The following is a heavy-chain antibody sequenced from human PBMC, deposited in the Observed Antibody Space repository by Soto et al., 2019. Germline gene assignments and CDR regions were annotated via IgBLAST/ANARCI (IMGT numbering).Heavy chain of an antibody. CDR1: GYSFTSYW. Sequence: PGESLKISCKGSGYSFTSYWIGWVRQMPGKGLEWMGIIYPGDSDTRYSPSFQGQVTISADKSISTAYLQWSSLKASDTAMYYCARSLRFLEWLSIAPFDYRGQGTLVTVSS. CDR2: IYPGDSDT. D-gene: IGHD3-3*01. V-gene: IGHV5-51*01. CDR3: ARSLRFLEWLSIAPFDY. J-gene: IGHJ4*02.